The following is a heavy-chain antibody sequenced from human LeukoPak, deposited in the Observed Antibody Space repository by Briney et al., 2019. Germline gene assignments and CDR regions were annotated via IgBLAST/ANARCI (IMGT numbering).Heavy chain of an antibody. CDR3: ARGPIPGYYGSGSYYIPNYFDY. CDR2: ISYDGSNK. D-gene: IGHD3-10*01. V-gene: IGHV3-30-3*01. Sequence: GRSLRLSCAASGFTFSSYAMHWVRQAPGKGLEWVAVISYDGSNKYYADSVKGRFTISRDNSKNTLYLQMNSLRAEDTAVYYCARGPIPGYYGSGSYYIPNYFDYWGQGTLVTVSS. CDR1: GFTFSSYA. J-gene: IGHJ4*02.